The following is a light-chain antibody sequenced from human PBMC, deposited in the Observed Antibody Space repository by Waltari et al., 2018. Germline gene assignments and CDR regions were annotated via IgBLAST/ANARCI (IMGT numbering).Light chain of an antibody. CDR3: SSYAVTNTVL. CDR1: SSDIGGYNY. CDR2: EVS. V-gene: IGLV2-11*01. J-gene: IGLJ2*01. Sequence: QAALTQPHSVSGSPGQSVTISCAGSSSDIGGYNYVSWYQQHPGTAPKLMIYEVSKRPSGVSDRFSASKSDNTASLTISGLQPEYEADYYCSSYAVTNTVLFGGGTRLTVL.